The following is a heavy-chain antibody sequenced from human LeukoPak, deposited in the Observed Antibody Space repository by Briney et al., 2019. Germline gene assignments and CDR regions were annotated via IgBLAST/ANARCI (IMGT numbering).Heavy chain of an antibody. CDR3: AVTTVTTGMDV. CDR1: GYTFTGYY. Sequence: ASVKVSCKASGYTFTGYYMHWVRQAPGQGLEWMGWISAYNGNTNYAQKLQGRVTMTTDTSTSTAYMELRSLRSDDTAVYYCAVTTVTTGMDVWGQGTTVTVSS. J-gene: IGHJ6*02. V-gene: IGHV1-18*04. CDR2: ISAYNGNT. D-gene: IGHD4-17*01.